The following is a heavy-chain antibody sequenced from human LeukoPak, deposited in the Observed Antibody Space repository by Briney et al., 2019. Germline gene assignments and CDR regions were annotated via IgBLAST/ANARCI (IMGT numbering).Heavy chain of an antibody. V-gene: IGHV1-46*01. D-gene: IGHD3-22*01. J-gene: IGHJ2*01. CDR2: INPGDGGA. Sequence: GASVKVSCKASGDTFSSYAISWVRQAPGQGLEWMGIINPGDGGASYAQKFQGRLTMSRDTSTSTLYMELSSLRSEDTAIYYCARKAPHDTSGWYFDLWGRGTLVTVSS. CDR1: GDTFSSYA. CDR3: ARKAPHDTSGWYFDL.